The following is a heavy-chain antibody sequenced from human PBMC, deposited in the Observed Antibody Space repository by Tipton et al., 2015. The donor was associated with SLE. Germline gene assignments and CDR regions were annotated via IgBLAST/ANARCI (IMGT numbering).Heavy chain of an antibody. CDR2: ISGSGRTI. V-gene: IGHV3-48*03. J-gene: IGHJ4*02. D-gene: IGHD3-22*01. CDR1: GFTFSSSE. Sequence: PLRLSCAASGFTFSSSEIHWVRQAPGKGLEWVSYISGSGRTIYYADSVKGRFTISRDNSKNSLYLQMNSLRAEDTAVYYCATSLWDFDSSGYGFDFWGQGTLVTVSS. CDR3: ATSLWDFDSSGYGFDF.